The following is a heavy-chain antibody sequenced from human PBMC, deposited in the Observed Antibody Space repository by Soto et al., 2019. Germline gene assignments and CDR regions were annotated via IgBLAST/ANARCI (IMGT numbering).Heavy chain of an antibody. J-gene: IGHJ4*02. CDR2: IYWDDDK. CDR3: AHRPPYCTNGICHKLGSFDN. V-gene: IGHV2-5*02. D-gene: IGHD2-8*01. Sequence: ESGPTLVNPTQTLTLTCTFSGFSLSTSGMSVGWIRQPPGKALEWLAVIYWDDDKRYSPSLKSRLTITKDTSKNQVVLTMTNMDPVDTATYFCAHRPPYCTNGICHKLGSFDNWGQGTLVTVSS. CDR1: GFSLSTSGMS.